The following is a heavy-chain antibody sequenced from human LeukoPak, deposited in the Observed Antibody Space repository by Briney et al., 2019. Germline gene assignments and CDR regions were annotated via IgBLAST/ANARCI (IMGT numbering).Heavy chain of an antibody. CDR2: INPNSGGT. Sequence: ASVKVSCKASGYTFTGYYMHWVRQAPGQGLEWMGWINPNSGGTNYTQKFQGRVTMTRDTSISTAYMELSRLRSDDTAVYYCARSMIIPDDAFDIWGQGTMVTVSS. D-gene: IGHD3-22*01. CDR1: GYTFTGYY. CDR3: ARSMIIPDDAFDI. V-gene: IGHV1-2*02. J-gene: IGHJ3*02.